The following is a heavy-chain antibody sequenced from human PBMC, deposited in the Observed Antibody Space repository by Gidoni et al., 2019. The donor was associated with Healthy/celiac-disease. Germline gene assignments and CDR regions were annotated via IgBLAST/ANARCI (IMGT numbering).Heavy chain of an antibody. Sequence: QVQLVESGGGVVQPGRSLRLSCAASGFTFSSYAMHWVRRAPGKGLEWVAVISYDGSNKYYADSVKGRFTISRDNSKNTLYLQMNSLRAEDTAVYYCARDCFPTNSGSYGDYGSYYYGMDVWGQGTTVTVSS. V-gene: IGHV3-30-3*01. J-gene: IGHJ6*02. D-gene: IGHD4-17*01. CDR3: ARDCFPTNSGSYGDYGSYYYGMDV. CDR2: ISYDGSNK. CDR1: GFTFSSYA.